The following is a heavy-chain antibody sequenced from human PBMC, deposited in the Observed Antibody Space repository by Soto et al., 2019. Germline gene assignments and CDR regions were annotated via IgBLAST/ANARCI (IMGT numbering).Heavy chain of an antibody. CDR1: GFTVSNFY. Sequence: EVQLVESGGGLVQPGGSLRLSCAASGFTVSNFYMTWVRQAPGKGLEWVAVISSGGSTYYADSVKGRFTISRDNSKNTLYHEMNSLRAGDTAVYYCARDTFGGAYDFWHGGQGTLVTVSS. CDR2: ISSGGST. D-gene: IGHD3-3*01. CDR3: ARDTFGGAYDFWH. V-gene: IGHV3-66*01. J-gene: IGHJ4*02.